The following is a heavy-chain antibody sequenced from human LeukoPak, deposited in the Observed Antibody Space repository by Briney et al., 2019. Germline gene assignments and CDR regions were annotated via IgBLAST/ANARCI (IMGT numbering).Heavy chain of an antibody. CDR3: ARVLIAYYYDSSGIDAFDI. V-gene: IGHV4-4*07. J-gene: IGHJ3*02. CDR1: GGSISSYY. CDR2: IYTSGST. Sequence: PSETLSLTCTVSGGSISSYYWSWIRQPAGKGLEWIGRIYTSGSTNYNPSLKSRVTMSVETSKNQFSLKLSSVTAADTAVYYCARVLIAYYYDSSGIDAFDIWGQGTMVTVSS. D-gene: IGHD3-22*01.